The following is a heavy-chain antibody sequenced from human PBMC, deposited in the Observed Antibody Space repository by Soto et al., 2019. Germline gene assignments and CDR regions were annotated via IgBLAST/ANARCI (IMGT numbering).Heavy chain of an antibody. Sequence: PLSLTCTVSGGYIISGDYYWSWIRQPPGKGLEWIGYIYYSGSTYYNPSLKSRVTISVDTSKNQFSLKLSSVTAADTAVYYCARDQGFLEWLFSTWGQGTLVTVSS. V-gene: IGHV4-30-4*08. CDR1: GGYIISGDYY. D-gene: IGHD3-3*01. J-gene: IGHJ5*02. CDR2: IYYSGST. CDR3: ARDQGFLEWLFST.